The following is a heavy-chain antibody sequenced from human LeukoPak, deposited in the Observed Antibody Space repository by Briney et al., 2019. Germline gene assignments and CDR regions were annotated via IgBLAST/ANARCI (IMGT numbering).Heavy chain of an antibody. CDR3: ARDRYTFGYSSSWPPDY. J-gene: IGHJ4*02. CDR1: GYTFTSYY. D-gene: IGHD6-13*01. CDR2: INPSGGST. Sequence: ASVKVSCKASGYTFTSYYMHWVRQAPGQGLEWMGIINPSGGSTSYAQKFQGRVTMTRDMSTSTVYMELSSLRSEGTAVYYCARDRYTFGYSSSWPPDYWGQGTLVTVSS. V-gene: IGHV1-46*01.